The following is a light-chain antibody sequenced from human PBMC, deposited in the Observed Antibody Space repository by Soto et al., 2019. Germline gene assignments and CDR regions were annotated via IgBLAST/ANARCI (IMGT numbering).Light chain of an antibody. Sequence: EIVLTQSPGTLSLSPGERATLSCRASQSVSSSYLAWYQQKPGQAPRLLIYGASARATGVPARFSGSGSGTEFTLTISSLQSEDFGVYYCQQYDYWWTFGQGTKV. V-gene: IGKV3-15*01. J-gene: IGKJ1*01. CDR1: QSVSSSY. CDR3: QQYDYWWT. CDR2: GAS.